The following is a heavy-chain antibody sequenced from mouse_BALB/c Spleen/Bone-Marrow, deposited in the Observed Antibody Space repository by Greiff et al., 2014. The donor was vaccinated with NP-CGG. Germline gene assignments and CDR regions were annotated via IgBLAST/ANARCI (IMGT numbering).Heavy chain of an antibody. V-gene: IGHV2-9*02. D-gene: IGHD2-3*01. CDR1: GFSLASYG. Sequence: VQLVESGPGLVAPSQSLTITCTVSGFSLASYGIHWVPQPPGKGLEWLGVIWAGGATNYNSALMSRLSISKDNSKSQVFLKMNSLQIDDTSMFYCTREREGDGYYDFDYWGQGTIFTVSS. J-gene: IGHJ2*01. CDR3: TREREGDGYYDFDY. CDR2: IWAGGAT.